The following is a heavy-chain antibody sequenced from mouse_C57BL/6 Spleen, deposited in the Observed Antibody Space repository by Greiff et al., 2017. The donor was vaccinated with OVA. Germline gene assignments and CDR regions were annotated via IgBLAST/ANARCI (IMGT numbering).Heavy chain of an antibody. D-gene: IGHD2-4*01. CDR1: GYTFTDYT. CDR2: FNPGSGST. Sequence: VQLQQSGAELVKPGASVKLSCKASGYTFTDYTIHWVKQRPGQGLEWIGWFNPGSGSTKYNEKFKGKATLTADQSSSTAYMELSSLTSEDAAVYFCARNGDYDYDFAYWGQGTLVTVSA. CDR3: ARNGDYDYDFAY. J-gene: IGHJ3*01. V-gene: IGHV1-62-2*01.